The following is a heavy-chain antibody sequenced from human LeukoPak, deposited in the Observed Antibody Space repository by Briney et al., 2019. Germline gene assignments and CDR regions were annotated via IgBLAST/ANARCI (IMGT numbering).Heavy chain of an antibody. CDR1: GFTFSSYA. CDR2: ISYDGSNK. Sequence: GGSLRLSCAASGFTFSSYAMHWVRQAPGKGLEWVAVISYDGSNKYYADSVKGRFTISRDNFKNTLYLQMNSLRAEDTAVYYCARFEGATSPIDYWGQGTLVTVSS. J-gene: IGHJ4*02. V-gene: IGHV3-30-3*01. D-gene: IGHD1-26*01. CDR3: ARFEGATSPIDY.